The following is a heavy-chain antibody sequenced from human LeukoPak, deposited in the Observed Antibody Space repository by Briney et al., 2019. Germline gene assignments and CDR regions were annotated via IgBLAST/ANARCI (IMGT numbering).Heavy chain of an antibody. Sequence: GGSLRLSCAASGFTFDDYGMSCVRQAPGKGLEWVSGINWNGGSTGYADSVKGRFTISRDNAKNSLYLQMNSLRAEDTALYYCARERTTIMSGTAIGGYWGQGTLVTVSS. CDR2: INWNGGST. V-gene: IGHV3-20*04. D-gene: IGHD4-11*01. J-gene: IGHJ4*02. CDR3: ARERTTIMSGTAIGGY. CDR1: GFTFDDYG.